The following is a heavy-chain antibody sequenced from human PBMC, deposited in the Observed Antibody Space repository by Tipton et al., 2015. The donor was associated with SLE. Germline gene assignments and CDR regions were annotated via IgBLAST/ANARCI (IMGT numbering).Heavy chain of an antibody. Sequence: TLSLTCTASGGSISHSYYYWGWIRQPPGKGLEWIGRIYYSGSTYSNPSLKSRVTISGDTSMNQFSLKLSSVTAADTAVYYCARERYCSSSRCLTGYFYFLDVWGKGTTVTVSS. V-gene: IGHV4-39*07. CDR1: GGSISHSYYY. J-gene: IGHJ6*03. CDR3: ARERYCSSSRCLTGYFYFLDV. D-gene: IGHD2-2*01. CDR2: IYYSGST.